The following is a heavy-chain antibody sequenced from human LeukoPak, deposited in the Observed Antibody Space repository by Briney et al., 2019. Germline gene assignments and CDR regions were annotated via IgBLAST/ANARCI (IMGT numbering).Heavy chain of an antibody. V-gene: IGHV3-48*03. J-gene: IGHJ4*02. D-gene: IGHD3-10*01. CDR2: ISSSASII. Sequence: GGSLRLSCAASGFTVSSYEMNWVRQAPGKGLEWVSYISSSASIIYYADSVKGRFTVSRDNAKNSLYLQMNSLRAEDTAIYYCARGPMVRGVFIRRSKSGFFDYWGQGTLVTVSS. CDR1: GFTVSSYE. CDR3: ARGPMVRGVFIRRSKSGFFDY.